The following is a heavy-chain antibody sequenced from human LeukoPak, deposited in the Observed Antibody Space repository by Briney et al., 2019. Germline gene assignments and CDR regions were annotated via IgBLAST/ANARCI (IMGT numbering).Heavy chain of an antibody. V-gene: IGHV3-23*01. Sequence: GGSLRLSCAASGFTFSSYAMSWVRQAPGKGLEWVSAISGSGGSTYYADSVKGRFTISRDNSKNTLYLQMNSLRAEDTAVYYCAKALTEGQLLEYFDYWGQGTLVTVSS. CDR1: GFTFSSYA. CDR3: AKALTEGQLLEYFDY. D-gene: IGHD2-2*01. CDR2: ISGSGGST. J-gene: IGHJ4*02.